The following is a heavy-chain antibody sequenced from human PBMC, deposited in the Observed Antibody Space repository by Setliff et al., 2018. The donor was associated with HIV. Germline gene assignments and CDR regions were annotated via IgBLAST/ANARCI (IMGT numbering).Heavy chain of an antibody. D-gene: IGHD3-22*01. V-gene: IGHV1-18*01. Sequence: ASVKVSCKASGYTFTSYGISWVRQAPGQGLEWMGWISAYNGNTNYAQKFQGRVTITRDTSASTAYMELSSLRSEDTAVYYCARDLVRFSSGYYYDWFDPWGQGTLVTVSS. CDR2: ISAYNGNT. CDR3: ARDLVRFSSGYYYDWFDP. CDR1: GYTFTSYG. J-gene: IGHJ5*02.